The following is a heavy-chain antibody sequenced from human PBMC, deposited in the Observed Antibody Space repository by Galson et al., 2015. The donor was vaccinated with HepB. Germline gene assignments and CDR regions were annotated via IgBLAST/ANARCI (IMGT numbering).Heavy chain of an antibody. Sequence: SVKVSCKASGYTFTGYYMHWARHSVGQGPEWMRGSDPNSGGTNYATKLQGRVTMTTDTSTSTAYMELRSLRTDDTAVYYCARDRDLLSCYYVHLDVWGQGTLVTVSS. CDR1: GYTFTGYY. V-gene: IGHV1-2*02. CDR3: ARDRDLLSCYYVHLDV. J-gene: IGHJ5*02. D-gene: IGHD3-3*01. CDR2: SDPNSGGT.